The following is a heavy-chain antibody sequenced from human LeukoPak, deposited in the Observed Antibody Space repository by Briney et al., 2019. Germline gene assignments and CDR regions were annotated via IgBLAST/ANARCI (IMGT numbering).Heavy chain of an antibody. Sequence: SETLSLTCAVNGGSFTAYYWSWIRQSPGKGLEWIGEIIHSGATYYNPSLNSRVIISIDTSKRQLSLRLTSVTAADTAVYYCARVDFGNYYHGMDVWGQGTTVIVSS. CDR3: ARVDFGNYYHGMDV. V-gene: IGHV4-34*12. D-gene: IGHD4-17*01. CDR2: IIHSGAT. CDR1: GGSFTAYY. J-gene: IGHJ6*02.